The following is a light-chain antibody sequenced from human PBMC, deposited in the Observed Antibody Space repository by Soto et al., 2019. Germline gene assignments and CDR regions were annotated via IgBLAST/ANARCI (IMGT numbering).Light chain of an antibody. CDR3: RSYTSSRILL. CDR1: STDVGAYNY. V-gene: IGLV2-14*01. CDR2: EVS. Sequence: QSVLTQPASVSGSPGQSITISCTGTSTDVGAYNYVSWYQQHPGKAPKLVIYEVSKRPSGVSNHFSGSKSGNTASLTISGLQSEDEADYYCRSYTSSRILLFGGGTKVTVL. J-gene: IGLJ2*01.